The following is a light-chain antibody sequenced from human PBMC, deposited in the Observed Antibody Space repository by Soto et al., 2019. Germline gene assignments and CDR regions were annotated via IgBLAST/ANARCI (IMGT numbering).Light chain of an antibody. CDR2: DVS. Sequence: EIVLTQSPGTLSLSPGERATLSCRASQSVPKNYLAWYQQKSGQAPRLLIYDVSIRATGIPDRFSGGGSGTDFTLTISRLEPEDFAVYYCHQYANYPPTFGGGTRVEIK. V-gene: IGKV3-20*01. J-gene: IGKJ4*02. CDR1: QSVPKNY. CDR3: HQYANYPPT.